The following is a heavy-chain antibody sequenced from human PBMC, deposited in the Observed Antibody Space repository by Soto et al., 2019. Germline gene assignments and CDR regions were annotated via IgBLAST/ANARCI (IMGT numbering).Heavy chain of an antibody. Sequence: QITLKESGPPVVNPTETLTLTCTFSGFSLTTSGVGVGWVRQSPGKAPEWLALIYWDDDKRYSTSLKSRLTITKDTSKNQVVLTMANVDPADTATYYCAHRVLRTVFGLVTTTAIYFDFWGQGTPVVVSS. J-gene: IGHJ4*02. D-gene: IGHD3-3*01. CDR1: GFSLTTSGVG. CDR2: IYWDDDK. V-gene: IGHV2-5*02. CDR3: AHRVLRTVFGLVTTTAIYFDF.